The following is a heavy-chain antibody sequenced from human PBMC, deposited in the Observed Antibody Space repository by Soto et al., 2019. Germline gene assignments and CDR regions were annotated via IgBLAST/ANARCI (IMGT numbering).Heavy chain of an antibody. Sequence: SETLSLTXAVYGGSFSGYYWSWIRQPPGKGLEWIGEINHSGSTNYNPSLKSRVTISVDTSKNQFSLKLSSVTAADTAVYYCARGAVHTDAAYYFDYWGQGTLVTVSS. CDR2: INHSGST. CDR1: GGSFSGYY. CDR3: ARGAVHTDAAYYFDY. D-gene: IGHD2-15*01. J-gene: IGHJ4*02. V-gene: IGHV4-34*01.